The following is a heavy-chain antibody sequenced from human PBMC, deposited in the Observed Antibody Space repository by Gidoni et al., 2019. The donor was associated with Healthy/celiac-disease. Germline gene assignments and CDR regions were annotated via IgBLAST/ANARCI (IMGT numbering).Heavy chain of an antibody. Sequence: QVQLVQSGAEVKKPGSSVKVSCKASGGTFSSYAISWVLQAPGQGLGWMGGSIPICGTATYAQKFQGRVTITADESTSTAYMELSSLRSEDTAVYYCARDQTGIWFGELDWGQGTLVTVSS. CDR1: GGTFSSYA. V-gene: IGHV1-69*01. CDR3: ARDQTGIWFGELD. CDR2: SIPICGTA. J-gene: IGHJ4*02. D-gene: IGHD3-10*01.